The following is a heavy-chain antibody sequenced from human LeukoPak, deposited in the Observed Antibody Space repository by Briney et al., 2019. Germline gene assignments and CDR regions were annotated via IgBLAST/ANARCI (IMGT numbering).Heavy chain of an antibody. CDR1: GFTFSGYS. CDR2: ISSSSSSYI. CDR3: ARGNLYYDSSGFDY. V-gene: IGHV3-21*01. J-gene: IGHJ4*02. Sequence: GGSLRLSCAASGFTFSGYSMNWVRQAPGKGLEWVSSISSSSSSYIYYADSVKGRFTISRDNAKNSLYVQLNSLRAEDTAVYYCARGNLYYDSSGFDYWGQGTLVTVSS. D-gene: IGHD3-22*01.